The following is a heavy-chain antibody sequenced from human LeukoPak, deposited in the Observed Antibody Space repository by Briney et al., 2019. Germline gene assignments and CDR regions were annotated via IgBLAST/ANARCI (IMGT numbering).Heavy chain of an antibody. CDR1: GFSLSTSGMA. CDR2: IFWDGDK. CDR3: APLKGDIVVDSH. V-gene: IGHV2-5*02. J-gene: IGHJ4*02. D-gene: IGHD3-22*01. Sequence: SGPTLLKPTQTLTLTCTFSGFSLSTSGMAVGWIRQPPGKALEWLALIFWDGDKRYRPALKSRLTITKDTSKNQVVLTMTNMDPVDTATYYCAPLKGDIVVDSHWGQGTLVTVSS.